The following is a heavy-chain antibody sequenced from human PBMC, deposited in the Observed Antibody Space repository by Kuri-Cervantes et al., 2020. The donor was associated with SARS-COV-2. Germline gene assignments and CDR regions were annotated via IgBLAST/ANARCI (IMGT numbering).Heavy chain of an antibody. CDR2: ISSNGGST. CDR3: ARDPSFDI. CDR1: GFTFGDYA. V-gene: IGHV3-64*01. J-gene: IGHJ3*02. Sequence: GGSLRLSCTASGFTFGDYAMSWVRQAPGKGLEYVSAISSNGGSTYYANSVKGRFAISRDNSKNTLYLQMGSLRAEDMAVYYCARDPSFDIWGQGTMVTVSS.